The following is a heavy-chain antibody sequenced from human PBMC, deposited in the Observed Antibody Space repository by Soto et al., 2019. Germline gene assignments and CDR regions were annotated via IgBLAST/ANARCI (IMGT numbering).Heavy chain of an antibody. D-gene: IGHD4-17*01. V-gene: IGHV3-30*18. CDR1: GFAFSSYG. J-gene: IGHJ6*02. CDR2: ISYDGSNK. CDR3: AKDSTPTVTTFWYYYHGMDV. Sequence: PGGSLRLSCAASGFAFSSYGMHWVRQAPGKGLEWVAVISYDGSNKYYADSVKGRFTISRDNSKNTLYLQMNSLRAEDTAVYYCAKDSTPTVTTFWYYYHGMDVWGQGTTVTVSS.